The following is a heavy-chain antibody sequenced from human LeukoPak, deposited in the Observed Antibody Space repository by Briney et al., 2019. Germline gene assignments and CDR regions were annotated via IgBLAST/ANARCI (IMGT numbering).Heavy chain of an antibody. CDR3: ARRRLTDYGSGSYYTPYYYYYYYMDV. Sequence: SETLSLTCAVYGGSFSGYYWSWIRQPPGKGLEWIGEINHSGSTNYNPSLKSRVTISVDTSKNQFSLKLSSVTAADTAVYYCARRRLTDYGSGSYYTPYYYYYYYMDVWGKGTTVTISS. V-gene: IGHV4-34*01. J-gene: IGHJ6*03. D-gene: IGHD3-10*01. CDR1: GGSFSGYY. CDR2: INHSGST.